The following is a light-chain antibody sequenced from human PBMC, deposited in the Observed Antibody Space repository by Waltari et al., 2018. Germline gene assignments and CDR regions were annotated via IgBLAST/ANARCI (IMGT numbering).Light chain of an antibody. CDR1: EGISAY. CDR3: QQLDKYPLT. V-gene: IGKV1-9*01. CDR2: GAS. J-gene: IGKJ4*01. Sequence: IQLTQSPSSLSASVGDNVTITCRASEGISAYLALYQQQPGKAPKLLIYGASTLQSGVPSRFSGSGSGTDFTLTISSLQPGDFATYYCQQLDKYPLTFGGGTKVEIK.